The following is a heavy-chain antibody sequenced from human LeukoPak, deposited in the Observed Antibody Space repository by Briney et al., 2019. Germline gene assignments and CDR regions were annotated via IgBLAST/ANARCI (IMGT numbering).Heavy chain of an antibody. J-gene: IGHJ4*02. V-gene: IGHV3-74*01. CDR3: AILRGTVTASDY. CDR2: INNDGSST. D-gene: IGHD4-11*01. Sequence: PGGSLRLSCAASGFTFSSYWMHWVRQAPGKGLVWVSHINNDGSSTTYADSVEGRFATSRDNAKNTLYLQMNSLRVEDTAVYYCAILRGTVTASDYWGQGTLVTVPS. CDR1: GFTFSSYW.